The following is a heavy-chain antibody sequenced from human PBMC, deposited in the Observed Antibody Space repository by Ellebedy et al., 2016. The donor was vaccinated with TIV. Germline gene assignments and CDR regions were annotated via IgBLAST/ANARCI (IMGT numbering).Heavy chain of an antibody. CDR1: GFTFDDYA. V-gene: IGHV3-9*01. Sequence: SLKISCAASGFTFDDYAMHWVRQAPGKGLEWVSGISWNSGNIGYADSVKGRFTISRDNAKNSLYLQMNSLRAEDTALYDCAKDMMTGATKVQGGVFDYWGQGTLVTVSS. D-gene: IGHD1-26*01. J-gene: IGHJ4*02. CDR3: AKDMMTGATKVQGGVFDY. CDR2: ISWNSGNI.